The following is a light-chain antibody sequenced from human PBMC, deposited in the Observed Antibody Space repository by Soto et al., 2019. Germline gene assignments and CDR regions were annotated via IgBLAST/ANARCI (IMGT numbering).Light chain of an antibody. V-gene: IGLV2-14*03. CDR2: DVS. Sequence: QSVLTRPASVSGSPGQSITISCTGTSSDVGAYTFVSWYQQHPDKVPKLMIFDVSRRPSGVSDRFSGSKSGNTASLTISGLQPEDEADYYCSSYTSSSTHVFGSGTKVTVL. J-gene: IGLJ1*01. CDR3: SSYTSSSTHV. CDR1: SSDVGAYTF.